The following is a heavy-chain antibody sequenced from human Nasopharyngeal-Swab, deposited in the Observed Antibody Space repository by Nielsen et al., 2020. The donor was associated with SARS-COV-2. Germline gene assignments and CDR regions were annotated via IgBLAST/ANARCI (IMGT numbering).Heavy chain of an antibody. J-gene: IGHJ4*02. CDR3: ASTPLDSSGYYYAFHY. CDR2: ISYDGSNK. V-gene: IGHV3-30-3*01. D-gene: IGHD3-22*01. CDR1: GFTFSRYT. Sequence: GESLKISCAASGFTFSRYTMHWVRQAPGKGLEWVAVISYDGSNKYYADSVKGRFTLSRDISKNTLYLQMNSLRAEDTAVFYCASTPLDSSGYYYAFHYWGREPWSPSPQ.